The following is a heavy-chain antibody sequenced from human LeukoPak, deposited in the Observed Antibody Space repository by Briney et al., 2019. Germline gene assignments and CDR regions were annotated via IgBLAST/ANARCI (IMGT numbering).Heavy chain of an antibody. J-gene: IGHJ6*03. CDR2: INPNSGGT. D-gene: IGHD4-11*01. CDR3: ARDYSNYPSYMDV. Sequence: ASVKVSCKASGYTFTGYYMHWVRQAPGQGLEWMGWINPNSGGTNYAQKFQGRVTMTRDTSISTAYMELSRLRSDDTAVYYCARDYSNYPSYMDVWGKGTTVTVSS. CDR1: GYTFTGYY. V-gene: IGHV1-2*02.